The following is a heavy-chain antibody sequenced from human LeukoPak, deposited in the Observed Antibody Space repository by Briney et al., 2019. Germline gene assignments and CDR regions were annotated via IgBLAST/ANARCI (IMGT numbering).Heavy chain of an antibody. J-gene: IGHJ4*02. V-gene: IGHV3-7*03. CDR2: IKQDGSEK. D-gene: IGHD3-3*01. Sequence: GGSLRLSCAASGFTFSSYWMSWVRQAPAKGLEWVANIKQDGSEKYYVDSVKGRFTISRDNAKNSLYLQMNSLGAEDTAVYYCAKGGYYDFWSGPYFDYWGQGTLVTVSS. CDR1: GFTFSSYW. CDR3: AKGGYYDFWSGPYFDY.